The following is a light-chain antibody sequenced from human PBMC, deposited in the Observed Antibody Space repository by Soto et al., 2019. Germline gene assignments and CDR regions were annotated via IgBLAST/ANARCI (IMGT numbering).Light chain of an antibody. CDR2: GAS. J-gene: IGKJ1*01. CDR1: QTVIHNY. Sequence: SGLTLSPDTVSLPQGDTATLSCRASQTVIHNYFAWHQQKPGQTPRLLVYGASSSATGIPDRFSGSGSGTDFTLTINRLEPEDLAVYYSPQYGGSPRTSGQGTKADI. V-gene: IGKV3-20*01. CDR3: PQYGGSPRT.